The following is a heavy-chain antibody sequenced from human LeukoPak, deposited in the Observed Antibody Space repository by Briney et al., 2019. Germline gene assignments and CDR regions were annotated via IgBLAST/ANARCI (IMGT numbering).Heavy chain of an antibody. Sequence: ASVKVSCKASGYTFTGYYMHWVRQAPGQGLEWMGWINPNSGGTNYAQKFQGRVTMTRDTSISTAYMELRSLRSDDTAVYYCARVDYYDSSGYSQGNDYWGQGTLVTVSS. CDR1: GYTFTGYY. CDR2: INPNSGGT. CDR3: ARVDYYDSSGYSQGNDY. J-gene: IGHJ4*02. D-gene: IGHD3-22*01. V-gene: IGHV1-2*02.